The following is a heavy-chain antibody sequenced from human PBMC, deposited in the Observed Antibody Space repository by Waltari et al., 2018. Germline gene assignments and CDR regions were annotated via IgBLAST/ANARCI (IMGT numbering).Heavy chain of an antibody. CDR3: ARDNKRKATEFDY. CDR2: INPNSGGT. J-gene: IGHJ4*02. CDR1: ASSFPNYG. Sequence: QVQLVQSGAEVTKPGASVKVSCKATASSFPNYGVSWVLQAPGQGLEWMGWINPNSGGTNYAQKFQGRVTMTRDTSISTAYMELSRLRSDDTAVYYCARDNKRKATEFDYWGQGTLVTVSS. V-gene: IGHV1-2*02.